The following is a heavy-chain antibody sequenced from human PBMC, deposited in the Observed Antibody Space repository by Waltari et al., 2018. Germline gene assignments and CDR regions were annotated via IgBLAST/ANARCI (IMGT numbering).Heavy chain of an antibody. CDR2: VYYSGSI. CDR1: GDSISRGTHY. J-gene: IGHJ5*01. CDR3: ARLVGTMVRGVRTRIDS. V-gene: IGHV4-39*01. D-gene: IGHD3-10*01. Sequence: PHLQESGPGLVNPSETLSLTCTVSGDSISRGTHYWGWIRQPPGGRLEWIGTVYYSGSIYYNPCLKKRITVSVDTSKNQFSLKMTYVTAADTAIDYCARLVGTMVRGVRTRIDSWGRGIWVTVSS.